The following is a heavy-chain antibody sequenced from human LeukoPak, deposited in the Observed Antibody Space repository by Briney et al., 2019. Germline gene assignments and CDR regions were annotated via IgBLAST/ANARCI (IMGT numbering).Heavy chain of an antibody. CDR2: ISGSGGST. V-gene: IGHV3-23*01. J-gene: IGHJ4*02. CDR3: AKGQLVRGEFDY. CDR1: GFTFSSYA. D-gene: IGHD6-6*01. Sequence: GGSLRLSCAASGFTFSSYAMRWVRQAPGKELEWVSAISGSGGSTYYADSVKGRFTISRDNSKNTLYLQMNSLRAEDTAVYYCAKGQLVRGEFDYWGQGTLVTVSS.